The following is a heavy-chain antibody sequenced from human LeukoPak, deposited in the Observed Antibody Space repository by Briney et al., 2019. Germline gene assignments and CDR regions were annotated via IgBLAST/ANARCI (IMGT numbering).Heavy chain of an antibody. J-gene: IGHJ4*02. CDR3: ARSLRVAVAASY. CDR2: INSDGSST. V-gene: IGHV3-74*01. D-gene: IGHD6-19*01. CDR1: GFTFSRYW. Sequence: GGSLRLSCAASGFTFSRYWMHWVRQAPGKGPVWVSRINSDGSSTSYADSVKGRFTISRDNAKNTLYLQMNSLTDEDTAIYYCARSLRVAVAASYWGQGTLVTVSS.